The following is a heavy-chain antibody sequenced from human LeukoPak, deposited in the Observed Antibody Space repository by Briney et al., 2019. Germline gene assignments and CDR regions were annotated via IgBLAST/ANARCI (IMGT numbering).Heavy chain of an antibody. CDR2: ISYDGSNK. Sequence: GGSLRLSCAASGFTFSSYAMHWVRQAPGKGLEWVAVISYDGSNKYYADSVKGRFTISRDNSKNTLYLQMKSLRAEDTAVYYCASYTTVTSFDCWRQGTLLTVCS. CDR1: GFTFSSYA. D-gene: IGHD4-17*01. J-gene: IGHJ4*02. V-gene: IGHV3-30*04. CDR3: ASYTTVTSFDC.